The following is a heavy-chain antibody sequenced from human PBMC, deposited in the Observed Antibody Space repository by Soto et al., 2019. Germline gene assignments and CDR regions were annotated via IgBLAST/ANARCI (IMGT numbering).Heavy chain of an antibody. CDR3: ARQIQSTYYYYYYMDV. D-gene: IGHD4-4*01. V-gene: IGHV4-39*01. J-gene: IGHJ6*03. Sequence: QLQLQESGPGLVKPSETLSLTCTVSGGSISSSSYYWGWIRQPPGKGLEWIGSIYYSGSTYYNPSLKSRVTISVDTSKNQFSLKLSSVTAADTAVYYCARQIQSTYYYYYYMDVWGKGTTVTVSS. CDR2: IYYSGST. CDR1: GGSISSSSYY.